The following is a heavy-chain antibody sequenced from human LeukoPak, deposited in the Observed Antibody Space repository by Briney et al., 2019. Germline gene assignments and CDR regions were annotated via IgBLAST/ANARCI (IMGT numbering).Heavy chain of an antibody. CDR2: VSGSGGST. CDR1: GFTFSSYA. Sequence: NPGGPLRLSCAASGFTFSSYAMSWVRQASGKGLEWVSHVSGSGGSTYYADSVKGRFTISRDNSKNALYLQMNSLRGDDTAVYYCVKRTDVLTGYYNAWGLGTLVTVSS. J-gene: IGHJ5*02. V-gene: IGHV3-23*01. CDR3: VKRTDVLTGYYNA. D-gene: IGHD3-9*01.